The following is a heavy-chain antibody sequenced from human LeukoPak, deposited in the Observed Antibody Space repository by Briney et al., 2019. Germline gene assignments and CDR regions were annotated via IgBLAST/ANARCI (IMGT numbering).Heavy chain of an antibody. CDR3: ARSYLYYYDSSGSYYFDY. Sequence: ASVKVSCKASGYTFTGYYMHWVRQAPGQGLEWMGWINPNSGGTNYAQKFQGRVTMTRDMSTGTVYMELSSLRSEDTAVYYCARSYLYYYDSSGSYYFDYWGQGTLVTVSS. J-gene: IGHJ4*02. CDR1: GYTFTGYY. CDR2: INPNSGGT. V-gene: IGHV1-2*02. D-gene: IGHD3-22*01.